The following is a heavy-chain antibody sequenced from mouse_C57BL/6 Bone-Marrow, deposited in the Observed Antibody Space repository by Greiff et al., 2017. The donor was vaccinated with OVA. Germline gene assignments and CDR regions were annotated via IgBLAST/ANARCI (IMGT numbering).Heavy chain of an antibody. V-gene: IGHV1-85*01. J-gene: IGHJ3*01. Sequence: QVQLQQSGPELVKPGASVKLSCKASGYTFTSYDINWVKQRPGQGLEWIGWIYPRDGSTKYNEKFKGKATLTVDTSSSTAYMELHSLPSEDSAVYFGARGGWLLGAWLAYWGQGTLVTVSA. CDR1: GYTFTSYD. CDR2: IYPRDGST. D-gene: IGHD2-3*01. CDR3: ARGGWLLGAWLAY.